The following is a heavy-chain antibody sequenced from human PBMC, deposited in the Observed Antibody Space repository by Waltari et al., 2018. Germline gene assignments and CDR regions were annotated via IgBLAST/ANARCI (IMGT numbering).Heavy chain of an antibody. Sequence: EVQLVESGGDLVQPGRSLRLSCTASGFTLGDYAMPWVRQVPGKGLEWVALIRSKDYGGTTKYAASVKGRFTISRDESKNIAYLQMNSLETEDTAMYFCTRVRSWGLLEYWGQGTLVTVSS. CDR2: IRSKDYGGTT. CDR3: TRVRSWGLLEY. CDR1: GFTLGDYA. V-gene: IGHV3-49*04. D-gene: IGHD3-16*01. J-gene: IGHJ4*02.